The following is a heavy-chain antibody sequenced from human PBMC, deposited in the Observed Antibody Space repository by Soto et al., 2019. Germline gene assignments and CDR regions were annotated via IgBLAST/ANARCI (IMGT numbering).Heavy chain of an antibody. D-gene: IGHD5-18*01. CDR1: GGSISSYY. Sequence: SETLSLTCTVSGGSISSYYWSWIRQPAGKGLEWIGRIYTSGSTNYNPSLKSRVTMSVDTSKNQFSLKLSSVTAADTAVYYCARDLWTAMVTPFDYWGQGTLVTVSS. J-gene: IGHJ4*02. CDR2: IYTSGST. CDR3: ARDLWTAMVTPFDY. V-gene: IGHV4-4*07.